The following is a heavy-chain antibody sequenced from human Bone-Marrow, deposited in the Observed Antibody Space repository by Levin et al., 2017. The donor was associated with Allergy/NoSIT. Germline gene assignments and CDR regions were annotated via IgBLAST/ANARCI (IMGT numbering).Heavy chain of an antibody. Sequence: GGSLRLSCAASGFTVGNNYMSWVRQAPGKGLEWVSLIYSVGTTSYANSVKGRFTISRDNSKNTLYLQMDSLRVEDTAVYYCAGGPSRGYWGKGTLVTVSS. D-gene: IGHD3-16*01. J-gene: IGHJ4*02. CDR3: AGGPSRGY. V-gene: IGHV3-53*01. CDR2: IYSVGTT. CDR1: GFTVGNNY.